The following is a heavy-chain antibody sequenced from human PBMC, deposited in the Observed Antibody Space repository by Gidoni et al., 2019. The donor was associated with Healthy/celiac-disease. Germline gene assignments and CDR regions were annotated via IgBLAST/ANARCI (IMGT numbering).Heavy chain of an antibody. CDR1: GYTFTSYY. J-gene: IGHJ5*02. Sequence: QVQLVQSGAEGKKTGASVKVSCKASGYTFTSYYMHWVRQAPVQGLEWMGIINPSGGSTSYEQKFQGRVTMTRDTSTSTVYMELSSLRSEDTAVYYCARGWVVRGVQGALNWFDPWGQGTLVTVSS. V-gene: IGHV1-46*01. CDR3: ARGWVVRGVQGALNWFDP. CDR2: INPSGGST. D-gene: IGHD3-10*01.